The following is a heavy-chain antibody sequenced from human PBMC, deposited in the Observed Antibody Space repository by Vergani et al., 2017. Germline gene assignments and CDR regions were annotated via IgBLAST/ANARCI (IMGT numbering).Heavy chain of an antibody. J-gene: IGHJ4*02. CDR2: ISAYNGKT. D-gene: IGHD5-12*01. CDR1: GYTFTSYG. V-gene: IGHV1-18*01. CDR3: ARVVEAIVATVPYYFDY. Sequence: VQLVQSGAEVKKPGASVKVSCKASGYTFTSYGISWVRQAPGQGLEWMGWISAYNGKTNYAQKLQGRVTMTTDTSTSTAYMEMRSLRSDNTAVYYCARVVEAIVATVPYYFDYWGQGTLVTVSS.